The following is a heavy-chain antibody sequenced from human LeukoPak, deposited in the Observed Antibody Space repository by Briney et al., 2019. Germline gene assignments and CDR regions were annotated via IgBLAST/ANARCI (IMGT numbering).Heavy chain of an antibody. CDR2: ISSNSNTI. V-gene: IGHV3-48*01. Sequence: RPGGSLRLSCAASGFTFTHYGMNWVRQAPGKGLEWVSYISSNSNTIYYADSVKGRFTISRDNAKNSLYLQMNSLRAEDTAVYYCARDIYDSSGSNYWGQGTLVTVSS. D-gene: IGHD3-22*01. J-gene: IGHJ4*02. CDR1: GFTFTHYG. CDR3: ARDIYDSSGSNY.